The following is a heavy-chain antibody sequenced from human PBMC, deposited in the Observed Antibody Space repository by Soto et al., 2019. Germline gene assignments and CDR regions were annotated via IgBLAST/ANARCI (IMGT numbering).Heavy chain of an antibody. J-gene: IGHJ4*02. CDR3: ASYRRAPVAGDTHDN. D-gene: IGHD6-13*01. CDR2: VYNSGST. CDR1: GGSISSNY. V-gene: IGHV4-59*01. Sequence: KASETLSLTCTVSGGSISSNYWTWIRQPPGKGLEWIGYVYNSGSTNSNPSLKSRVTISEDTSKSQFSLKVNSMTAADTAVYHFASYRRAPVAGDTHDNWGQGSLDTVSS.